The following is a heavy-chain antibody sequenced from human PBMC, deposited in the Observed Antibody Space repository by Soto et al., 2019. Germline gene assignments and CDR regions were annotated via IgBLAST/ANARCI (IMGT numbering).Heavy chain of an antibody. V-gene: IGHV4-39*01. J-gene: IGHJ6*02. Sequence: SATLSLTCTVSVGSISNNNYYWGWIRQPPGTGLEWIGSIYFSGSTDYNPSLKSRVTMSVDTSRNQVSLKLSSVTAADTAVYYCARPTVSYYYFGMDVWGQGTTVTVSS. CDR2: IYFSGST. CDR1: VGSISNNNYY. D-gene: IGHD4-4*01. CDR3: ARPTVSYYYFGMDV.